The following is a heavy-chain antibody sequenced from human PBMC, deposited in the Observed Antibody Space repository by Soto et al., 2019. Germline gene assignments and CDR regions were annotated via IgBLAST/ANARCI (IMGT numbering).Heavy chain of an antibody. CDR2: IYPVASDT. J-gene: IGHJ6*02. Sequence: EVQLVPSGAEVKKPGESLKISCKGSGYTFTNYWIGWVRQMPGKGLEWMGIIYPVASDTKYNPSFQGQVTISADKSITTAYLQWSSLKASDTAIYYCAASIFYYGMDVWGPGTTVTVSS. CDR3: AASIFYYGMDV. CDR1: GYTFTNYW. D-gene: IGHD3-3*01. V-gene: IGHV5-51*01.